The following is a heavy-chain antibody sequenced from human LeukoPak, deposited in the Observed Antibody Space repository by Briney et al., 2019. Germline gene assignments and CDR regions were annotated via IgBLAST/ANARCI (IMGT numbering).Heavy chain of an antibody. D-gene: IGHD3-9*01. CDR2: IYTSGST. Sequence: SQTLSLTCTVSGGSISSGSYYWSWIRQPAGKGLEWIGRIYTSGSTTYNPSLKSRVTISVDTSKSQFSLKLSSVTAADTAVYYCARVDILTGYFDYWGQGTLVTVSS. CDR1: GGSISSGSYY. CDR3: ARVDILTGYFDY. V-gene: IGHV4-61*02. J-gene: IGHJ4*02.